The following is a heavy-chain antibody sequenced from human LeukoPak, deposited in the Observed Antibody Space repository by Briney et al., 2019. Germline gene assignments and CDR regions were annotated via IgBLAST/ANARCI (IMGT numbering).Heavy chain of an antibody. CDR3: VRANYGFDY. CDR2: ITGGGNMI. Sequence: TGGSLRLSCAASGFTFSDYYMSWIRQAPGKGLEWISYITGGGNMIEYGDSVKGRFTISRDNAKNSLFLQMNSLRTEDTAVYYCVRANYGFDYWGQGTLVTVSS. J-gene: IGHJ4*02. D-gene: IGHD3-10*01. CDR1: GFTFSDYY. V-gene: IGHV3-11*04.